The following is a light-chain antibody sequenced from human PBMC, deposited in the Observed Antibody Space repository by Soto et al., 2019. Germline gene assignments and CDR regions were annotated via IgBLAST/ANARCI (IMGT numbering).Light chain of an antibody. CDR1: QSISSY. CDR3: QQSYSTLGT. CDR2: AAS. Sequence: DIQMTQSPSSLSASVGDRVTITCRASQSISSYLNWYQQKPGKAPKLLIYAASSLNSGVPSRFSGSGSGTDFTLTISSLQHEDFANYYCQQSYSTLGTFGQGTRLEIK. V-gene: IGKV1-39*01. J-gene: IGKJ5*01.